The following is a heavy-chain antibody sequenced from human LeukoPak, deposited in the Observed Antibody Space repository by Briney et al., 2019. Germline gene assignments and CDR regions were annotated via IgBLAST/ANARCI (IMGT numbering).Heavy chain of an antibody. CDR3: ARSRSSSWYGMDV. J-gene: IGHJ6*02. CDR1: GFIVSSNY. CDR2: IYSGEST. D-gene: IGHD6-13*01. V-gene: IGHV3-66*01. Sequence: GGSLRLSCAASGFIVSSNYMSWVRQAPGKGLECVSVIYSGESTYYADSVKGRFTMSRDSSKNTLFLQLGSLGADDTAVYYCARSRSSSWYGMDVWGQGTTVTVSS.